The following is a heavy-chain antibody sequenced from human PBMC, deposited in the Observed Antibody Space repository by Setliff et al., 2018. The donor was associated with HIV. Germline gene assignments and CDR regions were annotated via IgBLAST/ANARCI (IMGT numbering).Heavy chain of an antibody. CDR1: GVSIRSYY. J-gene: IGHJ5*02. CDR3: ASRIYYYDSSRVLREEGFDP. D-gene: IGHD3-22*01. V-gene: IGHV4-59*01. Sequence: SETLSLTCTVSGVSIRSYYWTWIRQSPGKGLEWIGHLYYSGSTNYNPSLRGRVTISVDTSKNQVSLKLNSVSAADTAVYYCASRIYYYDSSRVLREEGFDPWGQGTLVTVSS. CDR2: LYYSGST.